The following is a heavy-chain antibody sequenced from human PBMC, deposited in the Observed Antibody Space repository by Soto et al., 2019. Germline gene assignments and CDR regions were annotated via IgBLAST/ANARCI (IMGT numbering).Heavy chain of an antibody. CDR3: AREYYSGSGTYYAPFDF. V-gene: IGHV4-4*07. J-gene: IGHJ4*02. CDR1: GGSISSYY. D-gene: IGHD3-10*01. Sequence: SETLSLTCTVSGGSISSYYWNWIRQPAGRGLEWIGRFYTSGSPNYNPSLKSRVTLSVDTSKIQFTLTLSSVTAADTAVYYCAREYYSGSGTYYAPFDFWGQGTLVTVSS. CDR2: FYTSGSP.